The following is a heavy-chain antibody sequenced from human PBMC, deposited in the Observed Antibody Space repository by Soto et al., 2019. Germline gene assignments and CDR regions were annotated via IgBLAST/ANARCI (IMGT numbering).Heavy chain of an antibody. J-gene: IGHJ4*02. Sequence: QVQLQESGPGLVKPSETLSLTCSVSGVSTSNHYWTWIRKPPGQGPEWIGCIYYRGTTNYNASFNSRGTIAVDTSKNQSSLKLTSVTTADTAVYYCARGGGSPYHDHEFDCWGQGILVTVSS. CDR1: GVSTSNHY. V-gene: IGHV4-59*11. CDR2: IYYRGTT. CDR3: ARGGGSPYHDHEFDC. D-gene: IGHD2-2*01.